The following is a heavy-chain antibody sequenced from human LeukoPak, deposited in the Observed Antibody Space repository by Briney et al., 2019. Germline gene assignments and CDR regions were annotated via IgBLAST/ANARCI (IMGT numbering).Heavy chain of an antibody. V-gene: IGHV4-61*02. Sequence: ASETLSLTCTVSGGSISSSSYYWSWIRQPAGKGLEWIGRIYTSGSTNYNPSLKSRVTISVDTSKNQFSLKLSSVTAADTAVYYCARGTSGSADYWGQGTLVTVSS. CDR1: GGSISSSSYY. CDR2: IYTSGST. CDR3: ARGTSGSADY. D-gene: IGHD3-10*01. J-gene: IGHJ4*02.